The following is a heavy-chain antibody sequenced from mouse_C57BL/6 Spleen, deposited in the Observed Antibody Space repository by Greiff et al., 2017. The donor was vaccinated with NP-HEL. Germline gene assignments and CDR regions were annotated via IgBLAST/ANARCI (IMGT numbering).Heavy chain of an antibody. CDR2: IYPGDGDT. D-gene: IGHD1-1*01. CDR3: ARGVYYYPLDY. CDR1: GYAFSSSW. J-gene: IGHJ2*01. V-gene: IGHV1-82*01. Sequence: QVQLKESGPELVKPGASVKISCKASGYAFSSSWMNWVKQRPGKGLEWIGRIYPGDGDTNYNGKFKGKATLTADKSSSTAYMQLSSLTSEDSAVYFCARGVYYYPLDYWGQGTTLTVSS.